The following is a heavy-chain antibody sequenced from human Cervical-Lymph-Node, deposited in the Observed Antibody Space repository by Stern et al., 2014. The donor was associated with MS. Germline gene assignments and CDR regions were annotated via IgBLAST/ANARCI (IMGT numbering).Heavy chain of an antibody. Sequence: VQLVESGGGLVQPGGSLRLSCAASGFTFSSYSMNWVRQAPGKGLECISYISSSNSTLHYADSVKGRFIISRDNAQNSLYLQMNSLRAEDTAVYYCARTMVQGWGMDVWGQGTTVTVSS. J-gene: IGHJ6*02. V-gene: IGHV3-48*01. CDR2: ISSSNSTL. CDR3: ARTMVQGWGMDV. CDR1: GFTFSSYS. D-gene: IGHD3-10*01.